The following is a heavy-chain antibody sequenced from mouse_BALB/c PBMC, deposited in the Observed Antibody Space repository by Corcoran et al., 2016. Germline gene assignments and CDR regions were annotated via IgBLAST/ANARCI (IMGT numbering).Heavy chain of an antibody. CDR3: ASYYYGSSSFAY. Sequence: QIQLVQSGPELKKPGETVKISCKASGYTFTNYGMNWVKQAPGKGLKGMGWINTYTGEPTYADDFKGRFAFSLETSASTAYLQINNLKNEDTATYCCASYYYGSSSFAYWGQGTLVTVSA. D-gene: IGHD1-1*01. J-gene: IGHJ3*01. CDR2: INTYTGEP. CDR1: GYTFTNYG. V-gene: IGHV9-3-1*01.